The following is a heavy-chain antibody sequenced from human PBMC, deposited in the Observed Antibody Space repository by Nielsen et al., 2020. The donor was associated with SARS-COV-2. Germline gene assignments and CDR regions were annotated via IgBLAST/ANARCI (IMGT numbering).Heavy chain of an antibody. CDR1: GFTFSSYP. D-gene: IGHD4-17*01. CDR3: ARDVDYGFDL. V-gene: IGHV3-48*02. J-gene: IGHJ5*02. Sequence: GESLKISCAASGFTFSSYPMNWVRQVSGKGLEWVAYINSRGDFIYYPDSMKGRFTISRDNAKSSLYLEMNSLRDEDTAVYYCARDVDYGFDLWGQGTLVTVSS. CDR2: INSRGDFI.